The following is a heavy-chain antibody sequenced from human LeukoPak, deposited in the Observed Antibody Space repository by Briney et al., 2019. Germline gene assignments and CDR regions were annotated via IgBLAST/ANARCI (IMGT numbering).Heavy chain of an antibody. D-gene: IGHD4-17*01. CDR3: AKARVFGDYGALSP. CDR2: ISSSGSTI. CDR1: GFTFSSYE. Sequence: GGSLRLSCAASGFTFSSYEMNWVRQAPGKGLEWISYISSSGSTIYYADSVKGRFTISRDNSKNSLYLQMNSLRTEDTALYYCAKARVFGDYGALSPWGQGTLVTVSS. V-gene: IGHV3-48*03. J-gene: IGHJ5*02.